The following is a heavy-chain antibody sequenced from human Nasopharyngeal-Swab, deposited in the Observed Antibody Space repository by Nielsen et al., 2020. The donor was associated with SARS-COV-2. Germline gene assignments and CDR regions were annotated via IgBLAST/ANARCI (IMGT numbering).Heavy chain of an antibody. Sequence: WIRQPPGKGLEWVGRIKSKTDGGTTDYAAPVKGRFTISRDNAKNSLYLQMNSLRAEDTAVYYCARHRFGIAVADSDYWGQGTLVAVSS. V-gene: IGHV3-15*07. CDR2: IKSKTDGGTT. CDR3: ARHRFGIAVADSDY. D-gene: IGHD6-19*01. J-gene: IGHJ4*02.